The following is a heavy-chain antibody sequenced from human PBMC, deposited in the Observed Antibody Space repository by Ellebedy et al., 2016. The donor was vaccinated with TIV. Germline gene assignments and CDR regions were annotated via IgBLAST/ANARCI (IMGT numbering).Heavy chain of an antibody. D-gene: IGHD6-19*01. CDR1: GFTFSNYH. CDR3: ARDLDKSSGWYGGAAY. Sequence: GESLKISCAASGFTFSNYHMHWVRQAPGKGLEWVALIWSDGSLNYYADSVKGRFTLSRDSSKNTLYLQMNSLRADDTALYYCARDLDKSSGWYGGAAYWGQGTLVTVSS. J-gene: IGHJ4*02. CDR2: IWSDGSLN. V-gene: IGHV3-33*01.